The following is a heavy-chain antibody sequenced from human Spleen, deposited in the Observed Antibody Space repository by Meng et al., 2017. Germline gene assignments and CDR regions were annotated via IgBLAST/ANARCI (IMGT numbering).Heavy chain of an antibody. D-gene: IGHD3-10*01. Sequence: GGSLRLSCAASGFTFSSFGMHWVRQAPVKGLEWVAFIWYDGSNQYYGDSVKGRFTISRDNSNNTLYLQMNSLRAEDTAIYYCARDKDYGSEQLYYWGQGTLVTVSS. CDR1: GFTFSSFG. J-gene: IGHJ4*02. CDR3: ARDKDYGSEQLYY. V-gene: IGHV3-33*01. CDR2: IWYDGSNQ.